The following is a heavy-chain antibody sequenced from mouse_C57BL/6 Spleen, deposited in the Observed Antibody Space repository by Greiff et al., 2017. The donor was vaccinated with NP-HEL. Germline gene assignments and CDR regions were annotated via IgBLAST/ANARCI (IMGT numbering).Heavy chain of an antibody. V-gene: IGHV6-6*01. CDR2: IRNKANNHAT. J-gene: IGHJ4*01. CDR3: TRSSPYYYAMDY. D-gene: IGHD1-1*01. Sequence: EVKLVESGGGLVQPGGSMKLSCAASGFTFSDAWMDWVRQSPEKGLEWVAEIRNKANNHATYYAESVKGRFTISRDDSKSSVYLQMNSLRAEDTGIYYCTRSSPYYYAMDYWGQGTSVTVSS. CDR1: GFTFSDAW.